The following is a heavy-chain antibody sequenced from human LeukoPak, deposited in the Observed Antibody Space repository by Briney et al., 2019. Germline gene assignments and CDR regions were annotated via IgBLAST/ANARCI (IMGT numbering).Heavy chain of an antibody. Sequence: GGSLRLSCAASGFTVSSNYMSWVRQAPGKGLEWVSVIYSGGSTYYADSVKGRFTISRDNSKNTLYLQMNSLRAEDTAVYYCARGTTPVKPFDYWDQGTLVTVSS. CDR3: ARGTTPVKPFDY. J-gene: IGHJ4*02. CDR2: IYSGGST. V-gene: IGHV3-66*01. D-gene: IGHD4-23*01. CDR1: GFTVSSNY.